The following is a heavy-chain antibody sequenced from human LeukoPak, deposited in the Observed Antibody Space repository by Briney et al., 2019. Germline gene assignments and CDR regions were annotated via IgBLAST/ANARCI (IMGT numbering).Heavy chain of an antibody. CDR1: GGSISSYY. V-gene: IGHV4-59*01. Sequence: PSETLSLTCTVSGGSISSYYWSWIRQPPGKGLEWIGYIYYSGSTNYSPSLKSRVTISVDTSKNQFSLKLSSVTAADTAVYYCARRGSYRPYYFDYWGQGTLVTVSS. D-gene: IGHD3-16*02. CDR2: IYYSGST. CDR3: ARRGSYRPYYFDY. J-gene: IGHJ4*02.